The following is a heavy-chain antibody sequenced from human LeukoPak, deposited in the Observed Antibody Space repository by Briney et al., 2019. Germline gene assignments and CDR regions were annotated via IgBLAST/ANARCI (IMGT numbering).Heavy chain of an antibody. CDR1: GFTFSSYG. CDR3: AKDLCSGGSCYGEYYYYGMDV. D-gene: IGHD2-15*01. Sequence: GSLRLSCAASGFTFSSYGMHWVRQAPGKGLEWVAVISYDGSNKYYADSVKGRFTISRDNSKNTLYLQMNSLRAEDTAVYYCAKDLCSGGSCYGEYYYYGMDVWGKGTTVTVSS. J-gene: IGHJ6*04. CDR2: ISYDGSNK. V-gene: IGHV3-30*18.